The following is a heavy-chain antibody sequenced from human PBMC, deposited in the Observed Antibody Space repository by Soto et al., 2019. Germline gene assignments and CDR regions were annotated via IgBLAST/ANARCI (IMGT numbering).Heavy chain of an antibody. J-gene: IGHJ6*01. CDR3: APMGV. CDR1: VFTFSSYA. CDR2: ISGSDNST. Sequence: VGSLRLSCASSVFTFSSYAMSWVRQAPGKGLEWVSAISGSDNSTYYADSVKGRFTISRDNSKNTLYLQMSSLRADDTAVYYCAPMGVWGQGTTVNVSS. V-gene: IGHV3-23*01.